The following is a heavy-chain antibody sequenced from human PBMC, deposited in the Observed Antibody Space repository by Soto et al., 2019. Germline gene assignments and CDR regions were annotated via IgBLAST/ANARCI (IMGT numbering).Heavy chain of an antibody. Sequence: EVQLVESGGGLVQPGGSLRLSCVAAGFNISANWMSWVRQAPGKGLEWVANIKQDGGEKNYVDSVKGRFTISRDNADNSLFLQMNSLRADDTAVYYCARGRGWADYWGQGTLVTVSS. CDR1: GFNISANW. J-gene: IGHJ4*02. CDR3: ARGRGWADY. CDR2: IKQDGGEK. D-gene: IGHD6-19*01. V-gene: IGHV3-7*01.